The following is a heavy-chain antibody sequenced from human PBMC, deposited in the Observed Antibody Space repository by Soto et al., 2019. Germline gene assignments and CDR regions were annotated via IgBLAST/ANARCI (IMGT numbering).Heavy chain of an antibody. D-gene: IGHD3-22*01. J-gene: IGHJ4*02. CDR3: AREDSSGYIFDY. V-gene: IGHV1-46*01. Sequence: ASVKVSCKASGYTFTSYYMHWVRQAPGQGLEWMGIINPSGGSTSYAQKFQGRVTMARDTSTSTVYMELSSLRSEDTAVYYCAREDSSGYIFDYWGQGTLVTVSS. CDR2: INPSGGST. CDR1: GYTFTSYY.